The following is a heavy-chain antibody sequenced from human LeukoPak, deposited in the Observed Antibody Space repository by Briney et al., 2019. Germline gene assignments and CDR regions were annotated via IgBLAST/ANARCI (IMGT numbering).Heavy chain of an antibody. CDR1: GFTFSSYS. J-gene: IGHJ6*03. CDR3: ARGPRGYYSGGSCYYYYYYMDV. CDR2: STSSSSSI. D-gene: IGHD2-15*01. Sequence: GGSLRLSCAASGFTFSSYSMNWVRQAPGKGLEWVSSSTSSSSSIYYADSVKGRFTISRDNAKNSLYLQMNSLRAEDTAVYYCARGPRGYYSGGSCYYYYYYMDVWGKGTTVTISS. V-gene: IGHV3-21*01.